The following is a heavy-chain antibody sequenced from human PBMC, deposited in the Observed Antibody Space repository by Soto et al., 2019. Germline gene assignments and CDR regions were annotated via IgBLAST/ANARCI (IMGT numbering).Heavy chain of an antibody. Sequence: QVKLVQSGTEVKKPGASIKVSCKASGYSFATSGMSWVRQAPGQGLEWMGWISAYNGNTNYDQNLQDRVTMTIDTSTSTAYLELRNLRSDDTAVYYCARAGQYYDASGYANWGQGTLVTVSS. D-gene: IGHD3-22*01. V-gene: IGHV1-18*01. CDR2: ISAYNGNT. CDR1: GYSFATSG. J-gene: IGHJ1*01. CDR3: ARAGQYYDASGYAN.